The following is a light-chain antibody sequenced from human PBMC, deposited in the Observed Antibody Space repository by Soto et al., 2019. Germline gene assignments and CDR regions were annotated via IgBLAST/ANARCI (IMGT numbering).Light chain of an antibody. Sequence: DIVMTQSPGTLSSSPGETATLSCRASQTVRSNYLAWYQHKPGQAPRLLIYGASSRATAIPDRFSGSGSGTDFTLTISRLGPEDLATYYCHQYGNSPYTFGQGTRLEIK. CDR3: HQYGNSPYT. CDR2: GAS. J-gene: IGKJ2*01. V-gene: IGKV3-20*01. CDR1: QTVRSNY.